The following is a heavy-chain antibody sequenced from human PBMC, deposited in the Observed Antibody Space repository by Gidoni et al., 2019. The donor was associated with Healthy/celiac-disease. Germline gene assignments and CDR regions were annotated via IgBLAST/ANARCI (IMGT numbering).Heavy chain of an antibody. D-gene: IGHD4-17*01. J-gene: IGHJ4*02. V-gene: IGHV7-4-1*02. Sequence: QVQLVQSGSELKKPGASVKVSCKASGYTFTSYAMNWVRQAPGQGLEWMGWINTNTGNPTYAQCFTVRFFFSLDTSFSTAYLQISSLKAEDTAVYYCARVLLSYGDLYYFDYWGQGTLVTVSS. CDR2: INTNTGNP. CDR3: ARVLLSYGDLYYFDY. CDR1: GYTFTSYA.